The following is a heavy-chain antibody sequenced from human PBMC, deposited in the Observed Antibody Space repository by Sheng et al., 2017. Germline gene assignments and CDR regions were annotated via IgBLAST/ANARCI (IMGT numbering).Heavy chain of an antibody. CDR3: ARGLGGGMDV. CDR1: GYSISSGYY. CDR2: IYHSGST. J-gene: IGHJ6*02. Sequence: QVQLQESGPGLVKPSETLSLTCAVSGYSISSGYYWGWIRQPPGKGLEWIGSIYHSGSTYYNPSLKSRVTISVDTSKNQFSLKLSSVTAADTAMYYCARGLGGGMDVWGQGTTVTVSS. D-gene: IGHD3-16*01. V-gene: IGHV4-38-2*01.